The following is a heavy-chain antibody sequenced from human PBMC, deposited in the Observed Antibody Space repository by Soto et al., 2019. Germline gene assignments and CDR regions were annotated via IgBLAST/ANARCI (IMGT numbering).Heavy chain of an antibody. CDR1: SGSISSSNW. CDR3: ARVGSDYYYYMDV. Sequence: SETLSLTCAVSSGSISSSNWWSWVRQPPGKGLEWIGEIYHSGSTNYNPSLKSRVTISVDKSKNQFSLKLSSVTAADTAVYYCARVGSDYYYYMDVWGKGTTVTVSS. J-gene: IGHJ6*03. V-gene: IGHV4-4*02. CDR2: IYHSGST. D-gene: IGHD6-25*01.